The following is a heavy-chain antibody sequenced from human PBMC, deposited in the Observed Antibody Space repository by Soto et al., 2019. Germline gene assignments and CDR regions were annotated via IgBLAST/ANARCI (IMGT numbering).Heavy chain of an antibody. Sequence: PSETLSLTCTVSGGSVNSGSYYWSWIRQPPGKGLEWIGYMYYSGSTNYNPSLKSRVTISVDTSKNQFSLRLNSVTAADTAVYYCARAPSPYEIDYWGQGTLVTVSS. CDR1: GGSVNSGSYY. CDR2: MYYSGST. J-gene: IGHJ4*02. CDR3: ARAPSPYEIDY. V-gene: IGHV4-61*01. D-gene: IGHD3-3*01.